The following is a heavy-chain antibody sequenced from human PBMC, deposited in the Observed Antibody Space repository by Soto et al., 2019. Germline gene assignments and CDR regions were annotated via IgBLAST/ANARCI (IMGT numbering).Heavy chain of an antibody. D-gene: IGHD5-18*01. CDR1: GYTFTSYY. Sequence: QVQLVQSGAEVKKPGASVKVSCKASGYTFTSYYMHWVRQAPGQGLEWMGIINPSGGSTSYAQKFQGRVTMTRDTYTSTVYMELSSLRSEDTAVYYCARELQLWLHYYYYGMDVWGQGTTVTVSS. CDR2: INPSGGST. V-gene: IGHV1-46*01. J-gene: IGHJ6*02. CDR3: ARELQLWLHYYYYGMDV.